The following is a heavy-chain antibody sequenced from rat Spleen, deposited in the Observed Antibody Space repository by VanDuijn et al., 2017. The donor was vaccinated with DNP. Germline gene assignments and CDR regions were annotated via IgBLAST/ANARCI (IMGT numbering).Heavy chain of an antibody. D-gene: IGHD1-12*01. V-gene: IGHV5-25*01. CDR2: SSTGGGST. Sequence: EVQLVESGGGLVQPGRSLKLSCAASGFTFSNHYMAWVRQAPTKGLEWVAYSSTGGGSTDYRDSVKGRFTISRDNAKSTLYLQMDSLRSEDTATYYCARHRTIMPYYYAMDAWGQGASVTVSS. CDR1: GFTFSNHY. CDR3: ARHRTIMPYYYAMDA. J-gene: IGHJ4*01.